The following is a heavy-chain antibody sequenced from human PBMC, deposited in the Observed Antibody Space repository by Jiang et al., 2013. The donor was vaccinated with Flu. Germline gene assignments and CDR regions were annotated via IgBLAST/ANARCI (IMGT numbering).Heavy chain of an antibody. J-gene: IGHJ6*02. CDR1: GGSISSGGYS. Sequence: GLVKPSQTLSLTCAVSGGSISSGGYSWSWIRQPPGKGLEWIGYIFHSGSPYYNPSLKSRVTISVDRSKNQFSLKVNSVTAADTAVYYCARVGEGSYSYAMDVWGQGTTVTVSS. D-gene: IGHD3-3*01. CDR3: ARVGEGSYSYAMDV. V-gene: IGHV4-30-2*01. CDR2: IFHSGSP.